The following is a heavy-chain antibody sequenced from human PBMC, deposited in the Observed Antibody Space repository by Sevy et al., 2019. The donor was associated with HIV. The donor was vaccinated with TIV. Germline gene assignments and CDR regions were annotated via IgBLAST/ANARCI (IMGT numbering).Heavy chain of an antibody. V-gene: IGHV4-59*01. CDR2: THYSGST. J-gene: IGHJ5*02. D-gene: IGHD5-12*01. Sequence: SETLSLTCSVSGGPISSYYWSWIRQPPGKRLEWIGYTHYSGSTNYNPSLNSRLTISVDTSKNQFSLRLTSVTAADTAVYYCARAPPVRSGDDSLNWFDPWGQRILVTVSS. CDR3: ARAPPVRSGDDSLNWFDP. CDR1: GGPISSYY.